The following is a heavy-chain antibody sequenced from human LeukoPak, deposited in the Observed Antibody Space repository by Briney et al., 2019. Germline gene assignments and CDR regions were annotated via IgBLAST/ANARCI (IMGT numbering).Heavy chain of an antibody. CDR3: AGARGWEFSS. CDR1: GFTFSSYW. CDR2: IKQDGSER. D-gene: IGHD1-26*01. Sequence: GGSLRLSCAASGFTFSSYWMSWVRQAPGKGLEWVANIKQDGSERYYVDSVKGRFTISRDNAKNSLYVQMNSLRGEDTAVYYCAGARGWEFSSWGQGTLVTVSS. J-gene: IGHJ5*02. V-gene: IGHV3-7*01.